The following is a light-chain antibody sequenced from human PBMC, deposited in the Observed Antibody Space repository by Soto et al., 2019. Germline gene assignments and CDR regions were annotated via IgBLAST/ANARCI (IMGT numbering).Light chain of an antibody. Sequence: EIVLTQSPGTLSLSPGERATLSCRASQSVSSSYLAWYQQKPGQPPRLLIFDASNRATGIPDRFSGSGSGTEFTPPIRSLEPEHFAVYYCSHYGRSPPSWTFGQGTKVEIK. V-gene: IGKV3-20*01. CDR3: SHYGRSPPSWT. CDR2: DAS. CDR1: QSVSSSY. J-gene: IGKJ1*01.